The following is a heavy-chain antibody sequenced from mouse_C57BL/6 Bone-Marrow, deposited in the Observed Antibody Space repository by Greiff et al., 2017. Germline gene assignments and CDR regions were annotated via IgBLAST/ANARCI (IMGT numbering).Heavy chain of an antibody. V-gene: IGHV1-55*01. J-gene: IGHJ1*03. CDR3: ARPITTVVAREYFDV. CDR2: IYPGSGST. Sequence: LQQPGAELVKPGASVKMSCKASGYTFTSYWITWVKQRPGQGLEWIGDIYPGSGSTNYNEKFKSKATLTVDTSSSTAYMQLSSLTSEDSAVYYCARPITTVVAREYFDVWGTGTTVTVSS. D-gene: IGHD1-1*01. CDR1: GYTFTSYW.